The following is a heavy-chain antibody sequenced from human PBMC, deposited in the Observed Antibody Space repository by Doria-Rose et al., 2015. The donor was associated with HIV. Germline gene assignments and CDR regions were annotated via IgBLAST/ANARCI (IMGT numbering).Heavy chain of an antibody. CDR3: ARIKSSRWYHKYYFDF. CDR2: IFSDDER. V-gene: IGHV2-26*01. Sequence: QESGPVLVKPTETLTLTCTVSGVSLSSPGMGVSWIRQPPGRALEWLAHIFSDDERSYKTSLMSRLTISRGTSKSQVILTMTDMDPVDTATYYCARIKSSRWYHKYYFDFWGQGTLVIVSA. D-gene: IGHD6-13*01. CDR1: GVSLSSPGMG. J-gene: IGHJ4*02.